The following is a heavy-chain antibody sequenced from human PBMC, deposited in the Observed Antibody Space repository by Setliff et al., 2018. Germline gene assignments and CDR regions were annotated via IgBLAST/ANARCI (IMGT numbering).Heavy chain of an antibody. CDR3: AREQWLDPPGYYYMDV. J-gene: IGHJ6*03. CDR1: GGSVSISSYY. V-gene: IGHV4-61*01. Sequence: SETLSLTCTVSGGSVSISSYYWSWIRQPPGKGLEWIGYIFYSGSTKYNPSLKSRVTISVDTSKNQFSRKLNSVTAADMAVYYCAREQWLDPPGYYYMDVWAKGTTVTVSS. D-gene: IGHD6-19*01. CDR2: IFYSGST.